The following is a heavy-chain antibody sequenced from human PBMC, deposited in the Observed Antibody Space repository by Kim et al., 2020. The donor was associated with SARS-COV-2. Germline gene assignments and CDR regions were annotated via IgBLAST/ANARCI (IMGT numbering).Heavy chain of an antibody. CDR3: AKGPRLGVRGVEDY. CDR1: GFTFSSYG. Sequence: GGSLRLSCAASGFTFSSYGMHWVRQAPGKGLEWVAVISYDGSNKYYADSVKGRFTISRDNSKNTLYLQMNSLRAEDTAVYYCAKGPRLGVRGVEDYWGQGTLVTVSS. CDR2: ISYDGSNK. V-gene: IGHV3-30*18. D-gene: IGHD3-10*01. J-gene: IGHJ4*02.